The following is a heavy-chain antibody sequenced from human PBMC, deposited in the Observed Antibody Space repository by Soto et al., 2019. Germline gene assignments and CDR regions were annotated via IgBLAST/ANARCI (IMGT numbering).Heavy chain of an antibody. J-gene: IGHJ4*02. CDR1: GGTFSSYA. D-gene: IGHD6-19*01. V-gene: IGHV1-69*13. CDR3: ARGMVSSGWFLAY. Sequence: SVKVSCRASGGTFSSYAISWVRQAPGQGLEWMGGIIPIFGTANYAQKFQGRVTITADESTSTAYMELSSLRSEDTAVYYCARGMVSSGWFLAYWGQGTLVTVSS. CDR2: IIPIFGTA.